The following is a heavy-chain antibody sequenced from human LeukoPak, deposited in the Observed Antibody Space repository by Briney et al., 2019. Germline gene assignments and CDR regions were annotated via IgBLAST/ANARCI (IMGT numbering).Heavy chain of an antibody. V-gene: IGHV3-30*04. CDR3: ARDVWDIVVVTASWGSGYFDY. Sequence: GGSLRLSCAASGFTFSSYAMHWVRQAPGKGLEWVAVISYDGSNKYYADSVKGRFTISRDNSENTLYLQMNSLRAEDTAVYYCARDVWDIVVVTASWGSGYFDYWGQGTLVTVSS. CDR2: ISYDGSNK. D-gene: IGHD2-21*02. CDR1: GFTFSSYA. J-gene: IGHJ4*02.